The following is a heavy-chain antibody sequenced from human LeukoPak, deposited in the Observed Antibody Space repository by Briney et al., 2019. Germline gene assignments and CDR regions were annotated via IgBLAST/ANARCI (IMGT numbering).Heavy chain of an antibody. CDR2: INPSGGST. CDR3: ARGNPINSGYGGIVVVVAATFDY. CDR1: RYTFTSYY. Sequence: ASVKVSCKASRYTFTSYYMHWVRQAPGQGLEWMGIINPSGGSTSYAQKFQGRVTMTRDTSTSTVYMELSSLRSEDTAVYYCARGNPINSGYGGIVVVVAATFDYWGQGTLVTVSS. J-gene: IGHJ4*02. D-gene: IGHD2-15*01. V-gene: IGHV1-46*01.